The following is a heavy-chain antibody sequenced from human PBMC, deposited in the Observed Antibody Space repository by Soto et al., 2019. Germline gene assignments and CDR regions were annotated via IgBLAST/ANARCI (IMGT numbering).Heavy chain of an antibody. V-gene: IGHV4-34*01. CDR3: ARGVLRYFDWLLRPQYYYMDV. J-gene: IGHJ6*03. CDR2: INHSGST. CDR1: GGSFSGYS. Sequence: QVQLQQWGAGLLKPSETLSLTCAVYGGSFSGYSWSWIRQPPGKGLEWIGEINHSGSTNYNPSLKSRATISVDSSKSQFSLELSSVTAADTAVYYCARGVLRYFDWLLRPQYYYMDVWGKGTTVTVSS. D-gene: IGHD3-9*01.